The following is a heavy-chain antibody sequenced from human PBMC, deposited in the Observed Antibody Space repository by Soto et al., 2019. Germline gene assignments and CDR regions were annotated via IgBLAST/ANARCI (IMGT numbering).Heavy chain of an antibody. J-gene: IGHJ6*02. CDR1: GYTFTSYD. V-gene: IGHV1-8*01. CDR3: ARGGGSGTVTTDYYGMDV. Sequence: ASLKVSCKASGYTFTSYDINWVRQATGQGLEWMGWMNPNSGNTGYAQKFQGRVTMTRNTSISTVYMELSSLRSEDTAVYYCARGGGSGTVTTDYYGMDVWGQGTTVTVSS. D-gene: IGHD4-17*01. CDR2: MNPNSGNT.